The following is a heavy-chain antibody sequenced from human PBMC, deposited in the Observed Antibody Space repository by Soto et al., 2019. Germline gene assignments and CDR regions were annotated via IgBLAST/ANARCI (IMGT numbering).Heavy chain of an antibody. J-gene: IGHJ6*02. D-gene: IGHD1-7*01. Sequence: QVQLQQWGAGLLKPSATLSLTCAVNGGSLSGYYWTWIRQSPGKGLEWIGEINHRGSSDYNPPLKSRVTLSIDASMNHVTLELTSVTAADTAVYYCARSDNRNSLYGVDVWGQGTAVTVSS. V-gene: IGHV4-34*01. CDR1: GGSLSGYY. CDR2: INHRGSS. CDR3: ARSDNRNSLYGVDV.